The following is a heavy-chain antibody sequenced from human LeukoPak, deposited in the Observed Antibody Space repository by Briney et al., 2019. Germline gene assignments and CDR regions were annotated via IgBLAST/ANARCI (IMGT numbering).Heavy chain of an antibody. CDR3: AKDYEAPLVGATTGDY. J-gene: IGHJ4*02. Sequence: PGGSLRLSCAASGFTFSSYGMHWVRQAPGKGLEWVAFIRYDGSNKYYADSVKGRFTISRDNSKNTLYLQMNSLRAEDTAVYYCAKDYEAPLVGATTGDYWGQGTLVTVSS. CDR2: IRYDGSNK. D-gene: IGHD1-26*01. V-gene: IGHV3-30*02. CDR1: GFTFSSYG.